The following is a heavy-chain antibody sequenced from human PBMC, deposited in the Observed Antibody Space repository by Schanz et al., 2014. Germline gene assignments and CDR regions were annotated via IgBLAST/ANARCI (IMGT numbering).Heavy chain of an antibody. J-gene: IGHJ4*02. CDR2: ITYDGSNT. CDR1: GFTFSDYG. CDR3: IRGDIMVVPVAHF. Sequence: QVQLVESGGGVVQPGRSLRLSCGASGFTFSDYGTHWVRQAPGKGLEWVAIITYDGSNTYHADSVKGRFTISRDNSKNTLYLQMNSLRAEDTAVYYCIRGDIMVVPVAHFWGQGILVTVSS. V-gene: IGHV3-30*03. D-gene: IGHD2-2*01.